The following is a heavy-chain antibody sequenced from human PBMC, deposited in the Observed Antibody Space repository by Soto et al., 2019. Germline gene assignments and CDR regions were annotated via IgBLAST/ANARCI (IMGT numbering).Heavy chain of an antibody. CDR1: RAYISSCTHY. D-gene: IGHD2-8*01. J-gene: IGHJ3*02. V-gene: IGHV4-39*01. CDR3: ARHVAEMVAFDI. CDR2: IYYSGST. Sequence: PSDTLSLTCTICRAYISSCTHYWVWIRKPPGKGLEWIGSIYYSGSTYYNPSLKSRVTISVDTSKNQFSLKLSSVTAADTAVYYCARHVAEMVAFDIWGQGTMVT.